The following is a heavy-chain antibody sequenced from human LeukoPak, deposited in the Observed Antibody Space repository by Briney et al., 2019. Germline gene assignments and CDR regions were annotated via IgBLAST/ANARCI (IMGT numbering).Heavy chain of an antibody. Sequence: SETLSLTCTVSGGSMSSYYWNWIRQPPGKGLEWIGYFYYSGSTTYSPSLTSRVTISVDTSKNQFSLNLNSVTAADTAVYFCARGSLTTMTTYDYWGQGTLVTVSS. V-gene: IGHV4-59*01. CDR3: ARGSLTTMTTYDY. CDR1: GGSMSSYY. D-gene: IGHD4-11*01. J-gene: IGHJ4*02. CDR2: FYYSGST.